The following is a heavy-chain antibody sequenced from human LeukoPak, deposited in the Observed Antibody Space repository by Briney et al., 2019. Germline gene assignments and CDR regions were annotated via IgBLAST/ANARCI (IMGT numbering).Heavy chain of an antibody. Sequence: GGSLRLSCAASGFTFDDYGMSWVRQAPGKGLEWVSSISSSSSYIYYADSVKGRFTISRDNAKNSLYLQMNSLRAEDTAVYYCARWVAAAGPADYWGQGTLVTVSS. CDR2: ISSSSSYI. D-gene: IGHD6-13*01. CDR3: ARWVAAAGPADY. J-gene: IGHJ4*02. CDR1: GFTFDDYG. V-gene: IGHV3-21*01.